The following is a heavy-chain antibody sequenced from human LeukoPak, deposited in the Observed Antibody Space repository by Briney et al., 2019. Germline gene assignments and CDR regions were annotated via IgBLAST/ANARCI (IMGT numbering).Heavy chain of an antibody. CDR2: INHSGST. J-gene: IGHJ4*02. Sequence: SETLSLICAVYGGSFSGYYWRWIRQPPGKGLEWIGEINHSGSTNYNPSLKSRVTMSVDTSKNQFSLKLSSVTAADTAVYYCAGVRPPGPPYFDYGGQETLVTVPS. V-gene: IGHV4-34*01. CDR3: AGVRPPGPPYFDY. CDR1: GGSFSGYY.